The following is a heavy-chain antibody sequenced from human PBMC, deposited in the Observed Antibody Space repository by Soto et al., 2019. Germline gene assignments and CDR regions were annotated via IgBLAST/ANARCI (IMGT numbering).Heavy chain of an antibody. J-gene: IGHJ6*02. CDR1: GFTFDTNG. D-gene: IGHD4-4*01. CDR3: ARDPAIYSGKFDYGLDV. CDR2: ISAGGGTT. V-gene: IGHV3-23*01. Sequence: GGSLRLSCAASGFTFDTNGMTWVRQVPGKGLEWVSAISAGGGTTYYADPVKGRFTISRDNAKNSLYLQMNSLRAEDTAVYFCARDPAIYSGKFDYGLDVRGRGTTVTVSS.